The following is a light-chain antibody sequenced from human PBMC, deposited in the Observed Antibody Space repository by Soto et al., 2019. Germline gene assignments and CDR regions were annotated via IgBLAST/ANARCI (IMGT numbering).Light chain of an antibody. CDR1: QTISSW. J-gene: IGKJ1*01. CDR3: QHHNSYSEA. V-gene: IGKV1-5*03. CDR2: KAS. Sequence: DIQMTQSPSTLSGSVVDRVTITCLASQTISSWLAWYQQKPGKAPKLLIYKASSLESGCPSRFSGSRSGTEFTLTISSLQPDDFATYYCQHHNSYSEAFGQGTKVDIK.